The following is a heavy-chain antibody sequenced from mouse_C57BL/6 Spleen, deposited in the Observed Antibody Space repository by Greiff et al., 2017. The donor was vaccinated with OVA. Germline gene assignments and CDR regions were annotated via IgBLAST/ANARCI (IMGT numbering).Heavy chain of an antibody. Sequence: EVKLVESGGGLVQPGGSMKLSCVASGFTFSNYWMNWVRQSPEKGLEWVAQIRLKSDNYATHYAESVKGRFTISRDDSKSSVYLQMNNLRAEDTGIYYCTAGAYYSNYGYFDVWGTGTTVTVAS. J-gene: IGHJ1*03. CDR3: TAGAYYSNYGYFDV. D-gene: IGHD2-5*01. CDR1: GFTFSNYW. V-gene: IGHV6-3*01. CDR2: IRLKSDNYAT.